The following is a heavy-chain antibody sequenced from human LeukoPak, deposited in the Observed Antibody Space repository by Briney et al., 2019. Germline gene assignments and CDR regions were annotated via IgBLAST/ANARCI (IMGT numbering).Heavy chain of an antibody. CDR2: ISSWSSFI. CDR1: GFAFDTYS. Sequence: GALRLSCAAYGFAFDTYSMTWVRQAPGTGLEWVSSISSWSSFIYSADSVTGRFTISRDYAKNSLYLQMNSLRAEDTAVYYCARPGSTNSWFDPWGQGTLVIVSS. J-gene: IGHJ5*02. V-gene: IGHV3-21*01. D-gene: IGHD2-2*01. CDR3: ARPGSTNSWFDP.